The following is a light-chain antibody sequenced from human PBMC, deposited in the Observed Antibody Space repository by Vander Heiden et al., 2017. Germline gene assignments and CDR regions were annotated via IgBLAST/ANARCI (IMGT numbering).Light chain of an antibody. Sequence: DIQMPQSPSSLSASVGDRVPITCRASQSISSYLNWYQQKPGKAPKLLIYAASSLQSGVPSRFSGSGSWTDCTRTISRLQPEDFATYYCQQSDRTPWTFGQGTKVXIK. V-gene: IGKV1-39*01. CDR2: AAS. J-gene: IGKJ1*01. CDR3: QQSDRTPWT. CDR1: QSISSY.